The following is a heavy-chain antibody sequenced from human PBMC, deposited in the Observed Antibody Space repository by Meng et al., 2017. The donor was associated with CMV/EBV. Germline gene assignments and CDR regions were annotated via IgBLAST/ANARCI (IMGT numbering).Heavy chain of an antibody. CDR1: GYTFTSYG. CDR2: ISAYNGNT. CDR3: ARASYYDSSGESWFDP. J-gene: IGHJ5*02. V-gene: IGHV1-18*01. Sequence: GYTFTSYGISWVRQAPGQGLEWMGWISAYNGNTNYAQKLQGRVTMTTDTSTSTAYMELRSLRSDDTAVYYCARASYYDSSGESWFDPWGQGTLVTVSS. D-gene: IGHD3-22*01.